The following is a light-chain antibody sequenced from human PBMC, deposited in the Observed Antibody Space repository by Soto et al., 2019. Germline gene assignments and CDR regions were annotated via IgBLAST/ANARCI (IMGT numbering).Light chain of an antibody. CDR1: QSIGDS. J-gene: IGKJ1*01. V-gene: IGKV1-5*03. CDR2: KAS. Sequence: DIQMTQSPSTLSASLGDRVTITCRASQSIGDSLSWYQQRPGKDPNLLIYKASTLEGGVPSRFSGSGSGTEFTLTISSLQPDDFATYYCQHYNSYSEAFGQGTKVDIK. CDR3: QHYNSYSEA.